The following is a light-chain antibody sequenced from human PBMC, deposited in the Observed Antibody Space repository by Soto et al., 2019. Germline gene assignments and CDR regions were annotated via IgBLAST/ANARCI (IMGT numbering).Light chain of an antibody. CDR1: QSVSGN. V-gene: IGKV3-15*01. Sequence: EIVMTQSPATLSVSPGESATLSCRASQSVSGNLAWYQQKPGQAPRLLIYGASTRATGIPARFSGSGSGTEFTLTISSLQSEDFAVYDCQQYNNWLITFGQGTRLEIK. CDR3: QQYNNWLIT. CDR2: GAS. J-gene: IGKJ5*01.